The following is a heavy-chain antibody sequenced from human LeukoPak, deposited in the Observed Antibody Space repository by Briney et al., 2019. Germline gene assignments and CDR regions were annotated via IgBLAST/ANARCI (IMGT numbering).Heavy chain of an antibody. CDR2: IKQDGSEK. J-gene: IGHJ4*02. Sequence: GGSLRLSCAASEFTFSSYWMSWVRQAPGKGLEWVANIKQDGSEKYYVDSAKGRFTISRDNAKNSLYLQMNSLRAEDTAVYYCARGVYDYLLYYFDYWGQGTLVTVSS. V-gene: IGHV3-7*03. CDR1: EFTFSSYW. CDR3: ARGVYDYLLYYFDY. D-gene: IGHD3-16*01.